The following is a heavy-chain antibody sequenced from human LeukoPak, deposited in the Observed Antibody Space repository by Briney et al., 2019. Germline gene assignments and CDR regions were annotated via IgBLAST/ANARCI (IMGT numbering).Heavy chain of an antibody. Sequence: GGSLRLSCAASGFTFSSNWMHWVRQAPGKGLVWVSRISPDGSTTKNADSVKGRFTISRDNARSTLFLQLNSLRAEDTAVYYCAREINKWFDPWGQGTLVTVSS. V-gene: IGHV3-74*03. J-gene: IGHJ5*02. CDR2: ISPDGSTT. CDR1: GFTFSSNW. CDR3: AREINKWFDP.